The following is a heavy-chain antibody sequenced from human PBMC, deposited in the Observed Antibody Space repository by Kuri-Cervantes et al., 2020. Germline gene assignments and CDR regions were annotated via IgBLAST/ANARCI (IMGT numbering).Heavy chain of an antibody. J-gene: IGHJ6*02. CDR3: ARKQGHGSLHSGMDV. D-gene: IGHD1/OR15-1a*01. Sequence: ASVKVSCKASGYTFTSYYMHWVRQAPGQGLEWMGIINPSGGSTSYAQKFQGRVTMTRDTSTSTVYMDLSSLRSEETAVYYCARKQGHGSLHSGMDVWGQGTTVTVSS. CDR1: GYTFTSYY. V-gene: IGHV1-46*01. CDR2: INPSGGST.